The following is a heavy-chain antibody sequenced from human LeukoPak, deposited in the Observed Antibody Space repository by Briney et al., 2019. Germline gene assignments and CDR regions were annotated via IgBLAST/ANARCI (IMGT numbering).Heavy chain of an antibody. Sequence: ASVKVSCKVSGYTLTELSMHWVRQAPGKGLEWMGGFDPEDGETIYAQKFQGRVTMTEDTSTDTAYMELSSLRSEDTAAYYCATVGSESYRSYYFDYWGQGTLVTVSS. CDR2: FDPEDGET. J-gene: IGHJ4*02. V-gene: IGHV1-24*01. CDR3: ATVGSESYRSYYFDY. D-gene: IGHD3-10*01. CDR1: GYTLTELS.